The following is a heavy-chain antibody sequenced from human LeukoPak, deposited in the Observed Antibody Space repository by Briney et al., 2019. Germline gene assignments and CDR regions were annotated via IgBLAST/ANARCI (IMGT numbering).Heavy chain of an antibody. D-gene: IGHD5-24*01. CDR3: ARAWGDGYNYVNDDFDI. CDR2: ISSSSSTI. V-gene: IGHV3-48*02. CDR1: GFTFRSSS. Sequence: GRSLRLSCAASGFTFRSSSMNWVRQAPGKGLEWVSYISSSSSTIYYADSVKGRFTISRDNAKNSLYLQMNSLRDEDTAVYYCARAWGDGYNYVNDDFDIWGQGTMVTVSS. J-gene: IGHJ3*02.